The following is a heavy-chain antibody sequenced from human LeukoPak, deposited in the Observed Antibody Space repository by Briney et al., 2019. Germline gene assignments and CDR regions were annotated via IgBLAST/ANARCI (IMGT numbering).Heavy chain of an antibody. CDR2: IYYSGST. CDR3: ARVSVYSSSWYTSNWFDP. J-gene: IGHJ5*02. CDR1: GGSISSSSYY. V-gene: IGHV4-39*07. Sequence: ETLSLTCTVSGGSISSSSYYWGWIRQPPGKGLEWIGSIYYSGSTYYNPSLKSRVTISVDTSKNQFSLKLSSVTAADTAVYYCARVSVYSSSWYTSNWFDPWGQGTLVTVSS. D-gene: IGHD6-13*01.